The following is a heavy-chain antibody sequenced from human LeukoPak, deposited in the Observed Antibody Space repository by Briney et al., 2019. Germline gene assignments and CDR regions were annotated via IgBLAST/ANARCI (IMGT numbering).Heavy chain of an antibody. V-gene: IGHV3-7*01. J-gene: IGHJ4*02. CDR1: GFTLSSSW. CDR2: IRQDGKDE. Sequence: TGGSLRLSCVASGFTLSSSWMSWVRRAPGRGLEWVANIRQDGKDEYYVDSVRGRFTISRDNAKNSLYLQMNSLRVEDTAVYYCASLDCARPCGYWGQGTMVTVSS. CDR3: ASLDCARPCGY. D-gene: IGHD6-6*01.